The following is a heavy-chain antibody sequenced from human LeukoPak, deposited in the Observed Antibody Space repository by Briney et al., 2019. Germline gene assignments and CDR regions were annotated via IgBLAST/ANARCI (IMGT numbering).Heavy chain of an antibody. J-gene: IGHJ5*02. Sequence: SVKVSCKASGGTFSSYAISWVRQAPGQGLEWMGGIIPIFGTANYAQKFQGRVTITADESTSTAYMELSSLRSEDTAVYYCARVRSSYGYSSGLNWFDPWGQGTLVTVSS. D-gene: IGHD6-19*01. CDR1: GGTFSSYA. V-gene: IGHV1-69*13. CDR3: ARVRSSYGYSSGLNWFDP. CDR2: IIPIFGTA.